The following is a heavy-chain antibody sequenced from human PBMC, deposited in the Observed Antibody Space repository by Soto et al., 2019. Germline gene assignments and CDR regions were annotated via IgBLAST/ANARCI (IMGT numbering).Heavy chain of an antibody. CDR3: AKDKDRQQLGGNYYYIMDV. CDR2: MIDFFPTP. D-gene: IGHD3-10*01. Sequence: QVQLVQSGAEVKKPGSSVKISCRPSGGTLRTNAFSWVRQAPGQGLEWMGGMIDFFPTPDYPQKFQGRVTITADTSTTTTYMELSSLRSVDTATYYCAKDKDRQQLGGNYYYIMDVWGQGTTVTVSS. CDR1: GGTLRTNA. J-gene: IGHJ6*02. V-gene: IGHV1-69*14.